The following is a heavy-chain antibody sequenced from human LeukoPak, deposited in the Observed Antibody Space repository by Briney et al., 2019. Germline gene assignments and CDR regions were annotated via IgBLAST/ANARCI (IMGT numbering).Heavy chain of an antibody. V-gene: IGHV4-31*03. Sequence: SETLSLTCTVSGGSVSSGSYYWSWIRQHPGKGLEWIGYTYYSGSTYYNPSLKSRVTISVDTSKNQFSLKLSSVTAADTAVYYCARGGYGDYNLYYYGMDVWGQGTTVTVSS. CDR1: GGSVSSGSYY. J-gene: IGHJ6*02. CDR3: ARGGYGDYNLYYYGMDV. D-gene: IGHD4-17*01. CDR2: TYYSGST.